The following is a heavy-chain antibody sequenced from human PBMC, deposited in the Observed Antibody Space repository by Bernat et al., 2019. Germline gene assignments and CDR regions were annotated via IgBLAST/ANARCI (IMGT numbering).Heavy chain of an antibody. J-gene: IGHJ3*02. CDR3: ARDSDSVGAAAGFDI. CDR2: IWYDGSNK. V-gene: IGHV3-33*01. D-gene: IGHD6-13*01. CDR1: GFTFSSYG. Sequence: QVQLVESGGGVVQPGRSLRLSCAASGFTFSSYGMHWVRQAPGKGLEWVAVIWYDGSNKYYADSMKGRFTISRDNSKNTLYLQMNSLRAEDTAVYYCARDSDSVGAAAGFDIWGQGTMVTVSS.